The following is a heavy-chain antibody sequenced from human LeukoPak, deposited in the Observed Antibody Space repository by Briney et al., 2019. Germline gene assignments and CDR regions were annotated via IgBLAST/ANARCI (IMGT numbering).Heavy chain of an antibody. CDR3: ARDRSKQWLSWYFDL. Sequence: SQTLSLTCTVSGGSISSGCYYWSWIRQPAGKGLEWIRRIYTSGSTNYNPSLKSRVTISVDTSKNQFSLKLSSVTAADTAVYYCARDRSKQWLSWYFDLWGRGTLVTVSS. V-gene: IGHV4-61*02. D-gene: IGHD6-19*01. CDR2: IYTSGST. J-gene: IGHJ2*01. CDR1: GGSISSGCYY.